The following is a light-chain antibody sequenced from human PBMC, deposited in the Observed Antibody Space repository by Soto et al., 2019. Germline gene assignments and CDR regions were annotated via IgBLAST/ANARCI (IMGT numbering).Light chain of an antibody. CDR1: QSISSW. Sequence: DIQMTQSPSTLSASVGDRVTITCRASQSISSWLAWYQQKPGKAPKLLIYHAPTLESGVPSRFSGSGSGTEFTLTISSLQPDDFATYYCQQYNSYQYTFAQGTRLEIK. J-gene: IGKJ2*01. CDR2: HAP. CDR3: QQYNSYQYT. V-gene: IGKV1-5*01.